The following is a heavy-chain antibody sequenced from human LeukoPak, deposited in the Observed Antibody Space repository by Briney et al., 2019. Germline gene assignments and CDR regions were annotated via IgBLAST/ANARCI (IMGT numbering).Heavy chain of an antibody. CDR3: ATQPLFCSGGICYDY. CDR1: GGSISSGGYY. CDR2: IYYRGST. Sequence: SQTLSLTCTVSGGSISSGGYYWGWIRQPPGKGLEWITRIYYRGSTYYNPSLKSRVTISVATSKNQFSLKLSSVTAAAPPVFHCATQPLFCSGGICYDYWGQGTLVTVSS. V-gene: IGHV4-39*01. J-gene: IGHJ4*02. D-gene: IGHD2-15*01.